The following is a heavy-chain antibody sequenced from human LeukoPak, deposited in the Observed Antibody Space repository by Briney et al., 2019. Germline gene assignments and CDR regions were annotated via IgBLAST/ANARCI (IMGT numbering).Heavy chain of an antibody. CDR3: ARDSCSWYDNRPLFDY. CDR2: ISAYNGNT. CDR1: GYTFTSYG. V-gene: IGHV1-18*04. J-gene: IGHJ4*02. Sequence: ASVKVSCKASGYTFTSYGISWVRQAPGQGLEWMGWISAYNGNTNYAQKLQGRVTMTTDTSTSTAYMELRSLRSDDTAVYYCARDSCSWYDNRPLFDYWGQGTLVTVSS. D-gene: IGHD6-13*01.